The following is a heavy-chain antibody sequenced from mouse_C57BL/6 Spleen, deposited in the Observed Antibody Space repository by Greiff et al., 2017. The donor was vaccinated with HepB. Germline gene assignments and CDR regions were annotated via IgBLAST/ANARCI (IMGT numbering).Heavy chain of an antibody. V-gene: IGHV1-15*01. D-gene: IGHD3-2*02. CDR2: IDPETGGT. CDR1: GYTFTDYE. Sequence: QVQLQQSGAELVRPGASVTLSCKASGYTFTDYEMHWVKQTPVHGLEWIGAIDPETGGTAYNQKFKGKAILTADKSSSTAYMELRSLTSEDSAVYYCTRRGTAQAPFDYWGQGTTLTVSS. J-gene: IGHJ2*01. CDR3: TRRGTAQAPFDY.